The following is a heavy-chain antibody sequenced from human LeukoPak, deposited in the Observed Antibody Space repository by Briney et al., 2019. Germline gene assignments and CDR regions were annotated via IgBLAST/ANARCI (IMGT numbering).Heavy chain of an antibody. CDR1: GYTFTSYG. D-gene: IGHD2-2*02. CDR3: ARSIVVVPAAIRDYAFDI. V-gene: IGHV1-18*01. J-gene: IGHJ3*02. CDR2: ISAYNGNT. Sequence: ASVKVSCKASGYTFTSYGISWVRQAPGQGLEWMGWISAYNGNTNYAQKLQGRVTMTTDTSTSTAYMELWSLRSDDTAVYYCARSIVVVPAAIRDYAFDIWGQGTMVTVSS.